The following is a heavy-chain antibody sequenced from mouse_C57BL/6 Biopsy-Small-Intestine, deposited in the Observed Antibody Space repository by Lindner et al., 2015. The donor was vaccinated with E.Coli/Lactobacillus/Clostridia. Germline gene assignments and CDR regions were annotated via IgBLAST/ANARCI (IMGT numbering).Heavy chain of an antibody. CDR1: GYTFTNYW. J-gene: IGHJ2*01. CDR3: ARDYGSSYFDY. V-gene: IGHV1-63*01. CDR2: IYPGGGYT. Sequence: VQLQESGAELVRPGTSVKMSCKASGYTFTNYWIGWAKQRPGHGLEWIGDIYPGGGYTNYNEKFKGKATLTADKSSSTAYMQLSSLTSEDSAIYYRARDYGSSYFDYWGQGTTLTVSS. D-gene: IGHD1-1*01.